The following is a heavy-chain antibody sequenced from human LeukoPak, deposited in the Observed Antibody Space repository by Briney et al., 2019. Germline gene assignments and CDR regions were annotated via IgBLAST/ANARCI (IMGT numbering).Heavy chain of an antibody. CDR1: GFTFSSYA. J-gene: IGHJ4*02. Sequence: PGTSLSLSCTAPGFTFSSYAIHWIRQAPGKGLEWVALVWHDGSNRYYSEAVKGRFTISRDNSKNTVYLQINSLRAEDTAVYYCARELFGSGSCPDYWGQGTRVTVSS. CDR3: ARELFGSGSCPDY. D-gene: IGHD3-10*01. CDR2: VWHDGSNR. V-gene: IGHV3-33*01.